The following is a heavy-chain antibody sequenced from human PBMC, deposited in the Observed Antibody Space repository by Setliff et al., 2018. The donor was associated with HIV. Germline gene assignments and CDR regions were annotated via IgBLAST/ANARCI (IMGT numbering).Heavy chain of an antibody. Sequence: SETLSLTCTVSGGSISSGSYYWSWIRQPAGKGLEWIGEINHSGSTNYNPSLKSRVTISVDTSKNQFSLKLSSVTAADTAIYYCARVPRITTLLDAFDIWGQGTMVTVSS. J-gene: IGHJ3*02. V-gene: IGHV4-61*10. CDR3: ARVPRITTLLDAFDI. D-gene: IGHD3-3*01. CDR1: GGSISSGSYY. CDR2: INHSGST.